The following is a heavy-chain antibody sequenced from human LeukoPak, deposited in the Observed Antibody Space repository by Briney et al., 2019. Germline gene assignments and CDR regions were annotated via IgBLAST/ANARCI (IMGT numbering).Heavy chain of an antibody. J-gene: IGHJ3*02. CDR3: ARVLEWLAPYDAFDI. D-gene: IGHD3-3*01. V-gene: IGHV1-2*02. CDR2: INPNSGGT. Sequence: ASVKVSCKASGYTFTDYYMHWVRQAPGQGLEWMGWINPNSGGTNYAQKFQGRVTMTRDTSISTAYMELSRLRSDDTAVYHCARVLEWLAPYDAFDIWGQGTMVTVSS. CDR1: GYTFTDYY.